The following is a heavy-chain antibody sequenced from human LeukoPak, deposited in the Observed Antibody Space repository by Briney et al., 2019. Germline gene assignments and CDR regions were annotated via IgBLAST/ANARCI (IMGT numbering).Heavy chain of an antibody. V-gene: IGHV1-24*01. CDR3: ATTLSYYYDSSGYLLDY. CDR1: GYTLTELS. J-gene: IGHJ4*02. CDR2: FDPEDGET. D-gene: IGHD3-22*01. Sequence: EASVKASCTVSGYTLTELSMHWVRQAPGKGLEWMGGFDPEDGETIYAQKFQGRVTMTEDTSTDTAYMELSSLRSEDTAVYYCATTLSYYYDSSGYLLDYWGQGTLVTVSS.